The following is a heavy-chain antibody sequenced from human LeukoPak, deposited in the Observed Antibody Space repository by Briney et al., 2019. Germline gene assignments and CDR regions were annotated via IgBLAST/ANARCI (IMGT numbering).Heavy chain of an antibody. CDR1: GYTFTNYY. J-gene: IGHJ6*03. CDR2: INPNRGGT. Sequence: ASVKVSCKASGYTFTNYYLHWVRHAPGQGMEWMGWINPNRGGTNYAKKFQARVTMTREKSISKAYMEMNRVRSDETAIYYCAKGAGYADFYYYYMDVWGKGTTVTVSS. V-gene: IGHV1-2*02. D-gene: IGHD3-16*01. CDR3: AKGAGYADFYYYYMDV.